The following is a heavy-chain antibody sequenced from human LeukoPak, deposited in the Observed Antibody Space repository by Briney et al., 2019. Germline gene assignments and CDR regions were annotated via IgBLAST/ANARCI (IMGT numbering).Heavy chain of an antibody. Sequence: GGSLRLSCAASGFTVSSNSMSWVRQAPGKGLEWVSFIYSDNTHYSDSVKGRFTISRDNSKNTLYLQMNSLRAEDTAVYYCARRAGAYSHPYDYWGQGTLVTVS. CDR2: IYSDNT. D-gene: IGHD4/OR15-4a*01. CDR1: GFTVSSNS. V-gene: IGHV3-53*01. CDR3: ARRAGAYSHPYDY. J-gene: IGHJ4*02.